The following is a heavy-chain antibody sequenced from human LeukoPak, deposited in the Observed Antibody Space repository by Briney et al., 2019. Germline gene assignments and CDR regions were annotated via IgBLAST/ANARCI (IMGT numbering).Heavy chain of an antibody. Sequence: ASMKVSCKASGYTFSYDINWVRQATGQGLEWMGWMNPNSGNTGYAQKFQGRVTMTRNTSISTAYMELSSLRSEDTAVYYCARGLGNDGIFDYWGQGTLVSVSS. CDR1: GYTFSYD. CDR3: ARGLGNDGIFDY. J-gene: IGHJ4*02. D-gene: IGHD1-1*01. V-gene: IGHV1-8*01. CDR2: MNPNSGNT.